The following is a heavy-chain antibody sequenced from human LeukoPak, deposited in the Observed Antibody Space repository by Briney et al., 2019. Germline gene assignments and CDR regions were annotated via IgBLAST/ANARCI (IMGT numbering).Heavy chain of an antibody. CDR2: IIPIFGTA. Sequence: ASVKVSCKASGGTFSSYAISWVRQAPGQGLEWMGGIIPIFGTANYAQKFQGRVTITTDESTSTAYMELSSLRAEDTAVYYCAKEKEKWLVLNAFDIWGQGTMVTVSS. V-gene: IGHV1-69*05. CDR1: GGTFSSYA. D-gene: IGHD6-19*01. J-gene: IGHJ3*02. CDR3: AKEKEKWLVLNAFDI.